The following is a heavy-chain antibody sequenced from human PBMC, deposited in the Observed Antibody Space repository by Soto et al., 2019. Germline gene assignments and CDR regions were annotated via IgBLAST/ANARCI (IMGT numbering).Heavy chain of an antibody. J-gene: IGHJ6*02. CDR1: GFTFSSYS. CDR2: ISSSSSYI. V-gene: IGHV3-21*01. Sequence: XESLRLSCAASGFTFSSYSMNWVRQAPGKGLEWVSSISSSSSYIYYADSVKGRFTISRDNAKNSLYLQMNSLRAEDTAVYYCARDLGDYDFWSGPSGYGMDVWGQGTTVTVSS. D-gene: IGHD3-3*01. CDR3: ARDLGDYDFWSGPSGYGMDV.